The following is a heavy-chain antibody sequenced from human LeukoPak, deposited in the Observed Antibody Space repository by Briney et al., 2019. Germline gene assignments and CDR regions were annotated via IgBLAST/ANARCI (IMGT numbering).Heavy chain of an antibody. Sequence: ASVKVSRKASGYTFTGYYMHWVRQAPGQGLEWMGWINPNSGGTNYAQKFQGRVTMTRDTSISTAYMELSSLRSEDTAVYYCARAPSSGPITMVRGDKYNWFDPWGQGTLVTVSS. CDR3: ARAPSSGPITMVRGDKYNWFDP. CDR2: INPNSGGT. J-gene: IGHJ5*02. CDR1: GYTFTGYY. D-gene: IGHD3-10*01. V-gene: IGHV1-2*02.